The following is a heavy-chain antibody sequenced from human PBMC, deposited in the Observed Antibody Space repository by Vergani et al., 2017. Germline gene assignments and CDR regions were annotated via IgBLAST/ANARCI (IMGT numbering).Heavy chain of an antibody. Sequence: QVQLQESGPGLVKPSETLSLPRTVSGGPLSSYYWSWIPPPPGKGREWVGYIYYSGSTNYNPSLKSRVTISVDTSKNQFSLKLSSVTAADTAVYYCARFNPGSGRYYFDYWGHGTLVTVSS. J-gene: IGHJ4*01. D-gene: IGHD3-10*01. CDR3: ARFNPGSGRYYFDY. V-gene: IGHV4-59*01. CDR2: IYYSGST. CDR1: GGPLSSYY.